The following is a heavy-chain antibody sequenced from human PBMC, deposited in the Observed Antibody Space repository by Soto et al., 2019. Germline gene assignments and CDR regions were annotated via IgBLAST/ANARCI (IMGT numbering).Heavy chain of an antibody. V-gene: IGHV3-30*18. Sequence: QVQLVESGGGEVQPGRSLTISCAASGFTFSTYGMHWVRQTPGKGLECVAVISYDGTNKFYSDSVKGRFTIYRNNFKNSLTLQMNRLRADDTAVYSCAKDLQSYDDYAYYCYGMDVWGLGTRVTVSS. CDR3: AKDLQSYDDYAYYCYGMDV. J-gene: IGHJ6*02. CDR2: ISYDGTNK. D-gene: IGHD4-17*01. CDR1: GFTFSTYG.